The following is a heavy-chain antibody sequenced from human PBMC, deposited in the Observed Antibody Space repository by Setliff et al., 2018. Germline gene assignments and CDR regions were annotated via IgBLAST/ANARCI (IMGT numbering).Heavy chain of an antibody. V-gene: IGHV3-48*03. CDR2: ISSSGSTI. D-gene: IGHD1-1*01. CDR1: GFTLSSYE. Sequence: PGGSLRLSCAASGFTLSSYEMNWVRQAPGKGLEWVSYISSSGSTIYYADSVKGRFTISRDNAKNSLYLQMNSLRAEDTAVYYCAREGNWNDGVDAFDIWGQGTMVTVSS. CDR3: AREGNWNDGVDAFDI. J-gene: IGHJ3*02.